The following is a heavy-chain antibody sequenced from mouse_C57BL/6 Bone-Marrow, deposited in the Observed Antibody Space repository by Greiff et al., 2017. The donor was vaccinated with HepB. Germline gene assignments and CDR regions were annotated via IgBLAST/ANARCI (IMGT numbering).Heavy chain of an antibody. J-gene: IGHJ2*01. CDR1: GFTFSSYG. CDR2: ISSGGSYT. CDR3: ARRPRYFDY. Sequence: EVQLVESGGDLVKPGGSLKLSCAASGFTFSSYGMSWVRQTPDKRLEWVATISSGGSYTYYPDSVKGRFTISRDNAKNTLYLQMSSLKSEDTAMYYCARRPRYFDYWGQGTTLTVSS. V-gene: IGHV5-6*01.